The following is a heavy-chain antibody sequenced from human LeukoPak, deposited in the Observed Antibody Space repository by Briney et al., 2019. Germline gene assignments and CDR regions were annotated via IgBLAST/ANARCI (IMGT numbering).Heavy chain of an antibody. J-gene: IGHJ4*02. CDR1: GGSISNYY. V-gene: IGHV4-4*07. D-gene: IGHD2/OR15-2a*01. CDR3: ARDFYGDDGHHPFDY. CDR2: IYASGST. Sequence: PSETLSLTCSVSGGSISNYYWNWLRQPAGKGLEWIGRIYASGSTNYNPSLKSRVTISMDKSKNHFSQNLKSVTAADTAFYYCARDFYGDDGHHPFDYWGQGIQVTVSS.